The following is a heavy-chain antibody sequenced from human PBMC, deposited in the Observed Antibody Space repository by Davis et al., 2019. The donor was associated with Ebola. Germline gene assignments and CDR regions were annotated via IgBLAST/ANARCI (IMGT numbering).Heavy chain of an antibody. CDR2: IYTSGST. J-gene: IGHJ6*02. Sequence: PSETLSLTCTVSGGSISSYYWSWIRQPAGKGLEWIGHIYTSGSTNYNPSLKSRVTISVDTSKNQFSLKLSSVTAADTAVYYCAREDCGGDCANGMDVWGQGTTVTVSS. D-gene: IGHD2-21*01. V-gene: IGHV4-4*07. CDR1: GGSISSYY. CDR3: AREDCGGDCANGMDV.